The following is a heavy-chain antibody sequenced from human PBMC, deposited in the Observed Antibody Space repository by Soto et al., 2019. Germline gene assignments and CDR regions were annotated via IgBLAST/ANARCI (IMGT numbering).Heavy chain of an antibody. CDR2: IYYSGST. J-gene: IGHJ6*02. CDR1: GGSISSYY. CDR3: ARASLPFADLVPATIYGLDV. D-gene: IGHD3-10*01. V-gene: IGHV4-59*12. Sequence: EYPSCTFSGTGGSISSYYWSWIRQPPGKGLEWCVYIYYSGSTNYHPSPKSRVMMSVDTSKNQFSLKLTSVTAADTAVYYCARASLPFADLVPATIYGLDVWAQCTTVTVSS.